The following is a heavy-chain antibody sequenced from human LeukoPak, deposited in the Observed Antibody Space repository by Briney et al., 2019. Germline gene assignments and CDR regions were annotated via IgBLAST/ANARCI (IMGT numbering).Heavy chain of an antibody. V-gene: IGHV3-23*01. CDR3: AKEDSGGTVEY. CDR1: AFIFSGHW. Sequence: AGGSLRLSCEGSAFIFSGHWMNWVRQVPGKGLEWVSVITGSGSSTHYSDSVKGRFTISRDNSRNTLYLQMSSLRVEDTGIYYCAKEDSGGTVEYWGQGTLVPVSS. J-gene: IGHJ4*02. D-gene: IGHD4-23*01. CDR2: ITGSGSST.